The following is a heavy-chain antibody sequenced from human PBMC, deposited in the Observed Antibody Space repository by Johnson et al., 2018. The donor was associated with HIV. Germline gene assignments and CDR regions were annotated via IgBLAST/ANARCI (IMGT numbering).Heavy chain of an antibody. CDR1: GFTFSNYG. Sequence: QVQLVESGGGVVQPGRSLRLSCAASGFTFSNYGMHWVRQAPGKGLEWVTFISYDGSSKYYVDSVKGRFTISRDNSKNTLSLQMNSLRAEDTAVYYCARTSGSYYERDAFDIWGQGTMVTVSS. CDR2: ISYDGSSK. J-gene: IGHJ3*02. D-gene: IGHD1-26*01. CDR3: ARTSGSYYERDAFDI. V-gene: IGHV3-30*03.